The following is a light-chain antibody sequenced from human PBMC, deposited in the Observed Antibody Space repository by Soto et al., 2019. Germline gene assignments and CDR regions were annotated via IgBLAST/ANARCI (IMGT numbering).Light chain of an antibody. J-gene: IGLJ1*01. CDR2: STS. CDR3: LLYYGGAFV. CDR1: TGAVTSGYF. Sequence: QAVVTHEPSLTVSPGGTVTLTCASSTGAVTSGYFPNWFQQKPGQAPRALIYSTSNKHPWTPARFSGSLLGGKAALTLSGVQPEDEAEYYCLLYYGGAFVFGAGTKVTVL. V-gene: IGLV7-43*01.